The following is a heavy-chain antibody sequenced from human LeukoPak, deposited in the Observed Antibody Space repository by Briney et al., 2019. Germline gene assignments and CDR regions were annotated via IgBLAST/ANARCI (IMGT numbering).Heavy chain of an antibody. D-gene: IGHD3-3*01. J-gene: IGHJ5*02. Sequence: ASVRVSCKTSGYTFTDYYIHWVRQAPGQGLEWMGWINTKTGRTSFSRTFQGRVTLTRDPSITTVYIDMALLTSDDTAIYFCGRANFFDAGPYVIAPWGQGTLVTVSS. CDR3: GRANFFDAGPYVIAP. CDR2: INTKTGRT. CDR1: GYTFTDYY. V-gene: IGHV1-2*02.